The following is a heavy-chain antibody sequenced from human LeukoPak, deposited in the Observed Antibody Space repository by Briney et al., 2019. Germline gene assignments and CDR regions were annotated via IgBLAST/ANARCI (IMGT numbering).Heavy chain of an antibody. CDR2: INPNSGGT. CDR1: GGTFSSYA. CDR3: ARDLRAVTAVAGTIGYFQH. V-gene: IGHV1-2*06. Sequence: ASVKVSCKASGGTFSSYAISWVRQAPGQGLEWMGRINPNSGGTNYAQKFQGRVTMTRDTSISTAYMELSRLGSDDTAVYYCARDLRAVTAVAGTIGYFQHWGQGTLVTVSS. D-gene: IGHD6-19*01. J-gene: IGHJ1*01.